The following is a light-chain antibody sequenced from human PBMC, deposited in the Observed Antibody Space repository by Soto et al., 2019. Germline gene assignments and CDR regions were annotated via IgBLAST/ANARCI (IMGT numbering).Light chain of an antibody. J-gene: IGLJ2*01. CDR2: YDD. Sequence: QSVLSQPPSVSGAPRQRVTISCSGSSSNLGNNAVHWFQQLPGKAPKLLIYYDDLLTAGVSDRFSGSKSGTSASLAIRALQSEDEADYHWAAWEDSLNAVVLGGGTKLTVL. CDR1: SSNLGNNA. V-gene: IGLV1-36*01. CDR3: AAWEDSLNAVV.